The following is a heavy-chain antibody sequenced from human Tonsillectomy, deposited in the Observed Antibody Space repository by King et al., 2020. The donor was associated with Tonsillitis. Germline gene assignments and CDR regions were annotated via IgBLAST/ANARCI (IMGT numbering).Heavy chain of an antibody. CDR2: FDPEYGKA. CDR1: EYTFTEDS. Sequence: QLVQSGAEVKKPGASVKVSCKGSEYTFTEDSMHWVRQPPGKGLEWMGGFDPEYGKAIYAQKFQGRVTLTEDTSTHTAYMELSGLRSEDTAIYYCAIADLERSLEYWGQGTLVTVSS. V-gene: IGHV1-24*01. J-gene: IGHJ4*02. CDR3: AIADLERSLEY. D-gene: IGHD1-1*01.